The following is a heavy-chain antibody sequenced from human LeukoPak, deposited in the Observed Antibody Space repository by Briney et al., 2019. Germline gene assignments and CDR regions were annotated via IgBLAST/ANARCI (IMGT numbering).Heavy chain of an antibody. D-gene: IGHD3-22*01. CDR3: ARGLFLSGYLDAFDI. J-gene: IGHJ3*02. CDR2: IYSDGRT. Sequence: GGSLRLSCAASGFTVTNKYITWVRQAPGKGLEWVSLIYSDGRTYYADSVKGRCTISRDNSKNTLYLQMNSVRVEDTAIYYCARGLFLSGYLDAFDIWGQGTVVTVSS. V-gene: IGHV3-53*01. CDR1: GFTVTNKY.